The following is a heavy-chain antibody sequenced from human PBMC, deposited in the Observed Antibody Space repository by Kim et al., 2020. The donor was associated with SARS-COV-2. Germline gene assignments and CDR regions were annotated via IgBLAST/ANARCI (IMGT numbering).Heavy chain of an antibody. Sequence: SETLSLTCTVSGGSISSYYWSWIRQPPEKGLEWIGYIYYSGSTNYNPSLKSRVTISVDTSKNQFSLKLSSVTAADTAVYYCARGAPIRGFDYWGQGTLVTVSS. CDR2: IYYSGST. V-gene: IGHV4-59*13. J-gene: IGHJ4*02. D-gene: IGHD5-12*01. CDR1: GGSISSYY. CDR3: ARGAPIRGFDY.